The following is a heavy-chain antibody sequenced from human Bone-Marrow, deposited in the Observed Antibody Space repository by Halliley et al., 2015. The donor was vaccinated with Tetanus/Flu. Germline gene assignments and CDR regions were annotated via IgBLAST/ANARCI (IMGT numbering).Heavy chain of an antibody. J-gene: IGHJ4*02. V-gene: IGHV3-72*01. D-gene: IGHD1-26*01. Sequence: SLRLSCVTSGFTFSDHYMDWVRQAPGKGLEWVGRIRNKANSHTTEYAASVKGRLTISRDDSKSSLYLQVNSLRIEDTALYYCTRASPRNGIYLPDYWGQGTLVTVSS. CDR3: TRASPRNGIYLPDY. CDR2: IRNKANSHTT. CDR1: GFTFSDHY.